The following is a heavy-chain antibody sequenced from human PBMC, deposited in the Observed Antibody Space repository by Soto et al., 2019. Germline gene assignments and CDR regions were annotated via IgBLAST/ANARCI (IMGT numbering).Heavy chain of an antibody. J-gene: IGHJ4*02. CDR1: GFTFSSYW. Sequence: EVQLVESGGGLVQPGGSLRVSCAASGFTFSSYWMHWVRQAPGKGLVWVSRVNSDGSSTSYADSVKGRFTISRDNAKNTLYLQMNSLKAEDTAVYYCARVEGYYDSSGSDYWGQGTLVTVSS. CDR2: VNSDGSST. D-gene: IGHD3-22*01. V-gene: IGHV3-74*01. CDR3: ARVEGYYDSSGSDY.